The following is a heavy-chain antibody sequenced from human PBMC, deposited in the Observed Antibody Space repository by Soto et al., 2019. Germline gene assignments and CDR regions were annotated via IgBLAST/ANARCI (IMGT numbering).Heavy chain of an antibody. V-gene: IGHV3-30*18. CDR1: GFTFSSYG. CDR2: ISYDGSNK. J-gene: IGHJ2*01. CDR3: AKDLSRDWYFDL. Sequence: GGSLRLCCAASGFTFSSYGMHWVRQAPGKGLEWVAVISYDGSNKYYADSVKGRFTISRDNSKNTLYLQMNSLRAEDTAVYYCAKDLSRDWYFDLWGRGTLVTVSS.